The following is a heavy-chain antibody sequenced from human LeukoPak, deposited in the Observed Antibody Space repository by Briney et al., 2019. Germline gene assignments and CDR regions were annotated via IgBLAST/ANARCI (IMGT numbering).Heavy chain of an antibody. CDR3: ARQLVVPAAFDY. D-gene: IGHD2-2*01. Sequence: GGSLRLSCAASGFTFSNYALAWARQAPGKGLEWVSTISGSGATTYYADSVKGRFTISRDTSKNTLYLQMNSLRVEDTAVYYCARQLVVPAAFDYWGQGTLVTVSS. CDR1: GFTFSNYA. J-gene: IGHJ4*02. CDR2: ISGSGATT. V-gene: IGHV3-23*01.